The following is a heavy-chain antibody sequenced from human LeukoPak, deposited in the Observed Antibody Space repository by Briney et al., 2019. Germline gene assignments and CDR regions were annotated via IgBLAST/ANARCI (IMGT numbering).Heavy chain of an antibody. V-gene: IGHV4-59*01. CDR3: ARGDYYDSSGYLSLNWFDP. Sequence: AETLTLTCTVSGGSISSYYWSWIRQPPGKGLEWIGYIYYSGSTNYNPSLKSRVTISVDTPKNQFSLKLRSVTAADTAVYYCARGDYYDSSGYLSLNWFDPWGQGTVHSLSS. CDR2: IYYSGST. D-gene: IGHD3-22*01. CDR1: GGSISSYY. J-gene: IGHJ5*02.